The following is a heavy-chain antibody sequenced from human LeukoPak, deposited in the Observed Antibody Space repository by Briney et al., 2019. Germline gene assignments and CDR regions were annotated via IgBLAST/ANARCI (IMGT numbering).Heavy chain of an antibody. V-gene: IGHV4-39*01. D-gene: IGHD3-22*01. CDR2: IYCSGST. J-gene: IGHJ4*02. CDR1: GGSISSSSYY. CDR3: ARSPRYYDSSGPLVLFDY. Sequence: SETLSLTCTVSGGSISSSSYYWSWIRQPPGKGLEWIGSIYCSGSTYYNPSLKSRVAISVDTSKNQFSLRLNSVTAADTAVYYCARSPRYYDSSGPLVLFDYWGQGTLVTVSS.